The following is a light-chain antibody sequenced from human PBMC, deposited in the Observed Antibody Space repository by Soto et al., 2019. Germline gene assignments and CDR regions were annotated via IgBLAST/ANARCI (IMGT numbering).Light chain of an antibody. CDR1: QSVSRW. CDR3: QQYDNYST. V-gene: IGKV1-5*03. Sequence: DIQMTQSPSTLSASVGDRVTITCRASQSVSRWLAWYQQKPGKAPKLLIYMASRLESGVPSRFSGSGSTTESPPTISRLQPDDFATYYCQQYDNYSTFGGGTKVEIK. J-gene: IGKJ4*01. CDR2: MAS.